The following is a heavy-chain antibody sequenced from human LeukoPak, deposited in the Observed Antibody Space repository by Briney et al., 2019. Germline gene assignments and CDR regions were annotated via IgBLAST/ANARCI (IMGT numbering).Heavy chain of an antibody. J-gene: IGHJ4*02. CDR1: GFTFGDYA. D-gene: IGHD4-17*01. Sequence: GGSLRLSCAASGFTFGDYAMSWVRQAPGKGLEWVGSFTGRTYGGTTEYAASVRGRFTISIDDSKSIAYLQMNSLTTEDTAAYYCTRWTTVTTFEYWGQGTQVAVSS. CDR3: TRWTTVTTFEY. V-gene: IGHV3-49*04. CDR2: FTGRTYGGTT.